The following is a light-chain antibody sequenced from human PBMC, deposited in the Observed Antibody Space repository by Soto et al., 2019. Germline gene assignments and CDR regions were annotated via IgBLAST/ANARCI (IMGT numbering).Light chain of an antibody. CDR3: QQYSTYPWT. V-gene: IGKV1-5*03. CDR1: QTISTL. CDR2: KAS. Sequence: DIPMTQSPSTLSASVGDRVTITCRASQTISTLLAWYQQRPGKAPNLLIYKASSLESGVPSRFSGSGSGTEFTLTISSRQPDDFATYLCQQYSTYPWTFGQGTEVEV. J-gene: IGKJ1*01.